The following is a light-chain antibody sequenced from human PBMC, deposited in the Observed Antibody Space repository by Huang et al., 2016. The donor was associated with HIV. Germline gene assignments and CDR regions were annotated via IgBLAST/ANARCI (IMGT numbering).Light chain of an antibody. CDR1: QSISSW. CDR3: QQYNSYPLT. CDR2: KAS. Sequence: DIQMTQSPSTLSASVGDRVTITCRASQSISSWLGWYQQKLGKAPKLLIYKASNLESGVPSRLSGSGSGTEFTLTISSLQPDDFATYYCQQYNSYPLTFGGGTKVQIK. V-gene: IGKV1-5*03. J-gene: IGKJ4*01.